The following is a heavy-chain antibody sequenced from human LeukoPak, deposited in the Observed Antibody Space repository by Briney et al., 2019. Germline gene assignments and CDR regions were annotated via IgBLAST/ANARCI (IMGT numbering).Heavy chain of an antibody. Sequence: GGSLRLSCAASGFTFSSYSMNWARRAPGKGLEWISYIRSRDGTVSYADSVEGRFTISTDTAKTSLFLQMNGLSADDTAVYYCVRDQAYAFDIWGQGTMVTVSS. CDR2: IRSRDGTV. CDR1: GFTFSSYS. V-gene: IGHV3-48*01. CDR3: VRDQAYAFDI. J-gene: IGHJ3*02.